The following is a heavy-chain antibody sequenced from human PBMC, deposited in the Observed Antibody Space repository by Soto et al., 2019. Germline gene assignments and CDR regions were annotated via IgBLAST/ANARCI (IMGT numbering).Heavy chain of an antibody. CDR1: GFTFTRYS. CDR3: ARESEDLTSNFDY. V-gene: IGHV3-21*06. Sequence: GGSLRLSCAASGFTFTRYSMNLVRQAPGKGLEWVSSISSTTNYIYYGDSMKGRFTISRDNAKNSLYLEMNSLRAEDTAVYYCARESEDLTSNFDYWGQGTLVNVSS. J-gene: IGHJ4*02. CDR2: ISSTTNYI.